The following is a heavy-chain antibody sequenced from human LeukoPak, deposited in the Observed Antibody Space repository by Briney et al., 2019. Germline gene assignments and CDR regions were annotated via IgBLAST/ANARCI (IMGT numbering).Heavy chain of an antibody. V-gene: IGHV1-18*01. Sequence: ASVKVSCKASGYTFTSYDINWVRQATGQGLEWMGWISAYNGNTNYAQKLQGRVTMTTDTSTSTAYMELRSLRSDDTAVYCCARDYHPRGAYYYGSGSYIPPGYWGQGTLVTVSS. CDR1: GYTFTSYD. CDR2: ISAYNGNT. J-gene: IGHJ4*02. D-gene: IGHD3-10*01. CDR3: ARDYHPRGAYYYGSGSYIPPGY.